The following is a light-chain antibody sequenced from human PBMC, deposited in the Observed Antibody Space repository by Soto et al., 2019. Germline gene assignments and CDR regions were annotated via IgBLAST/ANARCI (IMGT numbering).Light chain of an antibody. Sequence: QSVLTQPASVSGSPGQSITISCTGTSSDVGGYNSVSWYRQDPGKAPKLMIYDVTNRPSGVSNRFSGSKSGNTASLTISGLQAEDEADHYCSSFTSSITYVFGTGTKVTV. CDR3: SSFTSSITYV. CDR2: DVT. V-gene: IGLV2-14*01. J-gene: IGLJ1*01. CDR1: SSDVGGYNS.